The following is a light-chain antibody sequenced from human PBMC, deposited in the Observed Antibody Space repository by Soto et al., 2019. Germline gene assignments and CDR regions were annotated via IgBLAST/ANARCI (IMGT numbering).Light chain of an antibody. V-gene: IGKV3-11*01. J-gene: IGKJ5*01. CDR3: QQRSNWPPVIT. CDR1: QTFSSH. CDR2: DAS. Sequence: EIVLTQSPATLSLSPGERATLSCRASQTFSSHLAWYQQKPGQAPRLLIYDASKRATVIPARFSGRGSGTDFTLTISSLEPDDFAVYYCQQRSNWPPVITFGQGTRLEIK.